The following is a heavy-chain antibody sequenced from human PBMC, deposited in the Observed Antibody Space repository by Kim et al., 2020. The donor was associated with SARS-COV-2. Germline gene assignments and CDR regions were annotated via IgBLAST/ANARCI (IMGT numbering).Heavy chain of an antibody. V-gene: IGHV4-34*01. CDR3: ASHTPEVDFWMGAWDY. Sequence: SLKSRVTISVDTSKNQFYLKLSSVTAADTAVYYCASHTPEVDFWMGAWDYWGQGTLVTVSS. J-gene: IGHJ4*02. D-gene: IGHD3-3*01.